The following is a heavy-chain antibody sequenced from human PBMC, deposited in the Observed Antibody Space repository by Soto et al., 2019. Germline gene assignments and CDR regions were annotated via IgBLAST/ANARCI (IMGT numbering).Heavy chain of an antibody. CDR3: ARTPGGTAPRQDY. V-gene: IGHV3-23*01. J-gene: IGHJ4*02. Sequence: PGGSLRLSCVASGFNLSYNAMSWVRQAPGKGLQWVSTISGSGEKTYYADSVKGRFTISSDRSKNTLYLQMDSLRADDTAVYHCARTPGGTAPRQDYWGQGTMVTVS. CDR2: ISGSGEKT. CDR1: GFNLSYNA. D-gene: IGHD6-6*01.